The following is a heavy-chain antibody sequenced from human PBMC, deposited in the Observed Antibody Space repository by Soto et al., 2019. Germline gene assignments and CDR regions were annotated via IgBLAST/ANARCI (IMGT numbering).Heavy chain of an antibody. CDR2: IYYSGST. D-gene: IGHD2-15*01. Sequence: PSETRSRTCTVSGGSISRGGYYWIWIRQPPGKGLEWIGYIYYSGSTYYNPSLKSRVTISVDTSKNQFSLKLSSVTAADTAVYYCARVYPATYYFDYWGQGTLVTVSS. V-gene: IGHV4-30-4*01. J-gene: IGHJ4*02. CDR3: ARVYPATYYFDY. CDR1: GGSISRGGYY.